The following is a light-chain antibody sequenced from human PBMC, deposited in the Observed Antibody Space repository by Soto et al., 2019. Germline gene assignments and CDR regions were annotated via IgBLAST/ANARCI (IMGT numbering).Light chain of an antibody. Sequence: EIVMTQPPATLSVSPGEGATLSCKASQNVYNNLARYQQRPGQPPRLLIYDASTRATGISARFSGSGYGTEFTLTIISLHSEDFAVYFCQQCRNWPLTFGGGTKVDIK. J-gene: IGKJ4*01. CDR3: QQCRNWPLT. CDR1: QNVYNN. CDR2: DAS. V-gene: IGKV3-15*01.